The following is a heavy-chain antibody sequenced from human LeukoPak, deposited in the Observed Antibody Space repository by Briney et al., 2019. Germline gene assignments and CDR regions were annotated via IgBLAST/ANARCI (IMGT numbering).Heavy chain of an antibody. CDR2: IYSSGST. CDR3: AKAKGGFGELLSPGYYYYGMDV. V-gene: IGHV3-53*01. Sequence: PGGSLGLSCVASGFTVSNNYMSWVRQAPGKGVEWVSFIYSSGSTYYTDSVKGRFTISRDNSKNTLYLQMNSLRAEDTAVYYCAKAKGGFGELLSPGYYYYGMDVWGQGTTVTVSS. J-gene: IGHJ6*02. CDR1: GFTVSNNY. D-gene: IGHD3-10*01.